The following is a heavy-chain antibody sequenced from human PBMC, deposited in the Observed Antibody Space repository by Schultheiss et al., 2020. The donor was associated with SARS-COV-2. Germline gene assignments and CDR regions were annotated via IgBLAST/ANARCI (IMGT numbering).Heavy chain of an antibody. J-gene: IGHJ4*02. CDR3: ARGNVYSCYDSFDY. CDR1: GGAISGIN. V-gene: IGHV3-23*01. CDR2: ISGNGDTT. Sequence: ETLSLTCAVSGGAISGINWWSWVRQSLGKGLEWVSIISGNGDTTYYADSVKGRFTISRDNSKNSLYLQMNSLRAEDTAVYYCARGNVYSCYDSFDYWGQGTLVTVSS. D-gene: IGHD5-12*01.